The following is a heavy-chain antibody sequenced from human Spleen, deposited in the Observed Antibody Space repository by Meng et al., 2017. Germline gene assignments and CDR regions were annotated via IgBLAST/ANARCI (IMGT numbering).Heavy chain of an antibody. CDR2: ISDSADNT. CDR1: GFIFSNYA. V-gene: IGHV3-23*01. J-gene: IGHJ4*02. CDR3: ARFNYHSSGYYYDDY. Sequence: GESLKISCTASGFIFSNYAMSWVRQAPGKGLEWVSGISDSADNTYYADSVKGRFTISRDNSKNTLFLQMNSLRAEDTAVYYCARFNYHSSGYYYDDYWGQGTLVTVSS. D-gene: IGHD3-22*01.